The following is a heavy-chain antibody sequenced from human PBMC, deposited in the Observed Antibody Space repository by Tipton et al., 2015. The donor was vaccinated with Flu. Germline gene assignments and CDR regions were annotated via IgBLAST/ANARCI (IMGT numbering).Heavy chain of an antibody. J-gene: IGHJ4*02. D-gene: IGHD1-26*01. CDR1: GYTFTSYD. Sequence: QLVQSGAEVKKPGASVKVSCKASGYTFTSYDINWVRQATGQGLEWMGWMNPNSGNTGYAQKFQGRVTMTRDTSTSTVYMELSSLRSEDTAVYYCARSFGGRYSDLDEDYFDYWGQGTLVTVSS. V-gene: IGHV1-8*01. CDR2: MNPNSGNT. CDR3: ARSFGGRYSDLDEDYFDY.